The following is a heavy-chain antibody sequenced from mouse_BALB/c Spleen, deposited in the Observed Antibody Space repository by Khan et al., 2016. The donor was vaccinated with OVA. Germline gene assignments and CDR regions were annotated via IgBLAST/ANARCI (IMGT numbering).Heavy chain of an antibody. CDR2: ISYSGST. V-gene: IGHV3-2*02. Sequence: EVQLQESGPGLVKPSQSLSLTCTVTGYSITSEYAWNWIRQFPGNKLEWMGYISYSGSTNYHPSLKSRISVTRDTSKHQFFLQLNSVTTEDTAASYGARSVYYCDASAMAYWGQGTSVTVSS. J-gene: IGHJ4*01. D-gene: IGHD2-13*01. CDR1: GYSITSEYA. CDR3: ARSVYYCDASAMAY.